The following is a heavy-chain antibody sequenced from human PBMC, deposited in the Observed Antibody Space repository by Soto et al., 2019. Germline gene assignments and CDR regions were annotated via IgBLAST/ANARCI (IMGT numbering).Heavy chain of an antibody. V-gene: IGHV3-30*18. CDR1: GFMFNNYG. CDR2: ISFDGDYK. D-gene: IGHD1-1*01. J-gene: IGHJ3*02. CDR3: AKDASTGMTQDGFDI. Sequence: QVQLVESGGGVVQPGRSLRLSCAASGFMFNNYGMHWVRQAPGKGLEWVSLISFDGDYKVSADSGKGRFTISRDNSENTLYLQMNSVRTEDTDVYYCAKDASTGMTQDGFDILGQGTMVTVSS.